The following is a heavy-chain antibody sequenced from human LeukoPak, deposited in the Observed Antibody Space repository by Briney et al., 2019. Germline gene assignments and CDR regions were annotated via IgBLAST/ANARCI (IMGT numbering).Heavy chain of an antibody. CDR3: ARDVKAIFGVVNGMDV. CDR2: IIPIFGTA. D-gene: IGHD3-3*01. CDR1: GGTFSSYA. V-gene: IGHV1-69*13. J-gene: IGHJ6*02. Sequence: ASVKVSCKASGGTFSSYAISWVRQAPGQGREWMGGIIPIFGTANYAQKFQGRVTITADESTSTAYMELSSLRSEDTAVYYCARDVKAIFGVVNGMDVWGQGTTVTVSS.